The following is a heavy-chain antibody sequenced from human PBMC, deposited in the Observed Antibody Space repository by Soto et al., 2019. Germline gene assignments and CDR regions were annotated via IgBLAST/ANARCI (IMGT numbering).Heavy chain of an antibody. J-gene: IGHJ4*02. CDR1: GGTFSGYA. Sequence: SVKVSCKASGGTFSGYAISWVRQAPGQGLEWMGEIIPMFGTSNYAQKFQGRVTITADESTSTAYMELSSLRSEDTAVYYCARGSCSSTSCYKEYYFDLWRQGTLVTVSS. V-gene: IGHV1-69*13. D-gene: IGHD2-2*02. CDR2: IIPMFGTS. CDR3: ARGSCSSTSCYKEYYFDL.